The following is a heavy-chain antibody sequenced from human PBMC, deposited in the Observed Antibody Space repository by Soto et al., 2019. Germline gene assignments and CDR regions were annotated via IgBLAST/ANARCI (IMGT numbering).Heavy chain of an antibody. V-gene: IGHV1-2*02. D-gene: IGHD6-13*01. CDR1: GYTFTGYY. CDR2: INPNSGGT. CDR3: ARDPLAAAGTIDEWYYYYYYGMDV. J-gene: IGHJ6*02. Sequence: VASVKVSCKASGYTFTGYYMHWVRQAPGQGLEWMGWINPNSGGTNYAQKFQGRVTMTRDTSISTAYMELSRLRSDDTAVYYCARDPLAAAGTIDEWYYYYYYGMDVWGQGTTVTVSS.